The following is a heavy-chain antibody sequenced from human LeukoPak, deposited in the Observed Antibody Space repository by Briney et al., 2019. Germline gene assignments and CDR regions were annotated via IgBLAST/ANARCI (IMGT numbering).Heavy chain of an antibody. CDR2: ISAYNGNT. CDR3: AREAEQQLVYYYYGMDV. V-gene: IGHV1-18*01. D-gene: IGHD6-13*01. J-gene: IGHJ6*02. CDR1: GYTFTSYG. Sequence: ASVKVSCKASGYTFTSYGISWVRQAPGQGLEWMGWISAYNGNTNYAQKLQGRVTMTTDTSTSTAYMELRSLRSDDTAVYYCAREAEQQLVYYYYGMDVWGQGTTVTVSS.